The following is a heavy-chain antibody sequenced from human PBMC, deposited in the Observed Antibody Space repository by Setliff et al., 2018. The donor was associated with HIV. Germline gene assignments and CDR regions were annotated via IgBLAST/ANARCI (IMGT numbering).Heavy chain of an antibody. CDR1: GGTFSNYG. Sequence: ASVKVSCKAYGGTFSNYGISWVRQAPGQGLEWMGWISAYNGNTNYAQKLQSRVTMTTDTSTSTAYMELRSPRSDDTAVYYCARGTTPLGWFDPWGQGTLVTVSS. CDR3: ARGTTPLGWFDP. V-gene: IGHV1-18*01. J-gene: IGHJ5*02. CDR2: ISAYNGNT. D-gene: IGHD2-2*01.